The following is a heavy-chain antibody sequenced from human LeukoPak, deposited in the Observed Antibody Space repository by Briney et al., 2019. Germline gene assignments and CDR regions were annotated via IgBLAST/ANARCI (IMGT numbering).Heavy chain of an antibody. V-gene: IGHV1-18*01. D-gene: IGHD1-26*01. CDR1: GYTFTSYG. CDR2: TSAYNGNT. CDR3: ARDFRWRGATASDY. Sequence: GASVKVSCKASGYTFTSYGISWVRQAPGQGLEWMGWTSAYNGNTNYAQKLQGRVTMTTDTSTSTAYMELRSLRSDDTAVYYCARDFRWRGATASDYWGQGTLVTVSS. J-gene: IGHJ4*02.